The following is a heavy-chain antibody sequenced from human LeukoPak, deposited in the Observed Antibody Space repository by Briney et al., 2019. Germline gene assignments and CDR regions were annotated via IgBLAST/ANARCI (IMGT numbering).Heavy chain of an antibody. CDR1: VGSVSSGNYY. D-gene: IGHD3-10*01. CDR2: FYWSGIT. Sequence: PSETLSLTCTVSVGSVSSGNYYGSWIRQPPEKGLEWIGYFYWSGITNYNPSLKSRVTISLDTSKNQFSLKMSSVTAAATAVYYCAREESMVRGIIFNLWGQGTLVTVSS. V-gene: IGHV4-61*01. CDR3: AREESMVRGIIFNL. J-gene: IGHJ4*02.